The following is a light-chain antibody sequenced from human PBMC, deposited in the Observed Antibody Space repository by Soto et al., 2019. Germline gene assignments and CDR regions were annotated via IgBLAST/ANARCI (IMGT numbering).Light chain of an antibody. CDR1: QNVNSN. V-gene: IGKV3-15*01. CDR2: GAS. Sequence: EIVMTQSPATLSVSPGERATLSCRASQNVNSNLAWYQQKPGQAPRLLIYGASTRDTGVPARFSGSGSGTEFTLTISSLQPEDFAIYYCQQSFSNPLTFGGGTKVEIK. CDR3: QQSFSNPLT. J-gene: IGKJ4*01.